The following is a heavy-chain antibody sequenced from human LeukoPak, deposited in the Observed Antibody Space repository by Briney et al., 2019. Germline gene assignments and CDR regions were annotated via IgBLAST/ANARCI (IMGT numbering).Heavy chain of an antibody. D-gene: IGHD3-3*01. Sequence: ASVKVSCKASGYTFTGYYMHWVRQAPGQGLEWMGWINPNSGGTNYAQKFQGRVTMTRDSSISTAYMELSRLRSDDTAVYYCARDGVVIPPSFDYWGQGTLVTVSS. V-gene: IGHV1-2*02. CDR2: INPNSGGT. CDR3: ARDGVVIPPSFDY. CDR1: GYTFTGYY. J-gene: IGHJ4*02.